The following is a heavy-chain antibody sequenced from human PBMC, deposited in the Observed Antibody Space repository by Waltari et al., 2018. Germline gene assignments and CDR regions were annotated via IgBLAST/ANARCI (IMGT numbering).Heavy chain of an antibody. V-gene: IGHV1-69*12. J-gene: IGHJ4*02. D-gene: IGHD3-22*01. Sequence: QVQLVQSGAEVKKPGSSVKVSCKASGGTFSTYVISWVRQAPGQGLEWMGGIIPIVGTPNDARKFQGIVTIIADESTSTVYMELSSLRSEDTAVYYCAGSYYYDRIGDYPSLGAFDYWGQGTLVTVSS. CDR1: GGTFSTYV. CDR2: IIPIVGTP. CDR3: AGSYYYDRIGDYPSLGAFDY.